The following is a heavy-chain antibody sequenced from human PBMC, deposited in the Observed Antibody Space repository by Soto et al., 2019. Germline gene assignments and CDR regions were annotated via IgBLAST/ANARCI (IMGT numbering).Heavy chain of an antibody. J-gene: IGHJ4*02. CDR2: IYYSGST. Sequence: SETLSLTCTVSGGSISSSSYYWGWIRQPPGKGLEWIGSIYYSGSTYYNPSLKSRVTISVDTSKNQFSLKLSSVTAADTAVYYCARPKYSSSWYYFDYWGQGTLVTVSS. V-gene: IGHV4-39*01. CDR1: GGSISSSSYY. CDR3: ARPKYSSSWYYFDY. D-gene: IGHD6-13*01.